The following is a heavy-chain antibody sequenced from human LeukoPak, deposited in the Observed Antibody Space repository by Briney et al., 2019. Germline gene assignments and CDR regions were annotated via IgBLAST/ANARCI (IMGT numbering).Heavy chain of an antibody. CDR1: GFTFSSYS. V-gene: IGHV3-21*01. CDR2: ISSSSSYI. D-gene: IGHD3-22*01. J-gene: IGHJ4*02. CDR3: ARVGYYYDSSGYFDY. Sequence: GGSLRLSCAASGFTFSSYSMNWVRQAPGKGLEWVSSISSSSSYIYYADSVKGRFTISRDNAKNSLYLQMNSLRAEDTAVYYCARVGYYYDSSGYFDYWGQGILVTVSS.